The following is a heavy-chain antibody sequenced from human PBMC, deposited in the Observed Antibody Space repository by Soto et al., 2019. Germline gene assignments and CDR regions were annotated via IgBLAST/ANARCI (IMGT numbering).Heavy chain of an antibody. CDR3: AKDRDSSSFNWFDP. V-gene: IGHV3-23*01. CDR1: GFTFSSYA. J-gene: IGHJ5*02. Sequence: GALRLSCAASGFTFSSYAMSWVRQAPGKGLEWVSAISGSGGSTYYADSVKGRFTISRDNSKNTLYLQMNSLRAEDTAVYYCAKDRDSSSFNWFDPWGQGTLVTVSS. D-gene: IGHD6-13*01. CDR2: ISGSGGST.